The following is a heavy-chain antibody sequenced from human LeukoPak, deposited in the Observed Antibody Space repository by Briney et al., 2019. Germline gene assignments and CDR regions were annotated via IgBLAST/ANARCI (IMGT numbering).Heavy chain of an antibody. CDR2: ISASGDNT. CDR1: GFTFSSYT. J-gene: IGHJ4*02. V-gene: IGHV3-23*01. CDR3: AKVRIMIAVTVPFDY. D-gene: IGHD2-15*01. Sequence: GGSLRLSCATSGFTFSSYTMSWVRQAPGKGLECVSGISASGDNTYYADSVKGRFTISRDNSKNTLYLQMNSLRAEDTAVYYCAKVRIMIAVTVPFDYWGQGTLVTVAS.